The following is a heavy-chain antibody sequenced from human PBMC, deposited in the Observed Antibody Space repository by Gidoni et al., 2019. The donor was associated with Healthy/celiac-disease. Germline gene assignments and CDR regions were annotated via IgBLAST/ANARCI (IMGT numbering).Heavy chain of an antibody. Sequence: QVQLQQWCAGLLKPSETLSLNFAVYCVSFSGYYWSWIRQPPGKGLEWIGEINHSGSTNYTPSLKSRVTISVETSKNQFSLKLSSVTAADTAVYYCARGLLEYSSSFGATYDYWGQGTLVTVSS. CDR2: INHSGST. CDR1: CVSFSGYY. CDR3: ARGLLEYSSSFGATYDY. V-gene: IGHV4-34*01. J-gene: IGHJ4*02. D-gene: IGHD6-6*01.